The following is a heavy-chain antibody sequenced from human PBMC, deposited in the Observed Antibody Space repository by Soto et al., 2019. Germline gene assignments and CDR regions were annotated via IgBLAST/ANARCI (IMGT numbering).Heavy chain of an antibody. CDR1: GGSISTYY. V-gene: IGHV4-59*08. D-gene: IGHD2-8*01. J-gene: IGHJ4*02. CDR3: ARGGHCTDGVCSALDY. CDR2: IYYSGTA. Sequence: QVQLQESGPGLVKPSETLSLTCTVSGGSISTYYWSWIRQPPGKGLEWSGYIYYSGTASYNPSLKGRVTISLDSSKNQFSLKLSSVTAADTAVYYCARGGHCTDGVCSALDYWGQGTRVTVSS.